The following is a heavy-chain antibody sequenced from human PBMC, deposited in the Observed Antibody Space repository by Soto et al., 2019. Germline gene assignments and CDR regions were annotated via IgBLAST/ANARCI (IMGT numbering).Heavy chain of an antibody. CDR3: ASTKQDYDILTGYSAHPTSRFDP. V-gene: IGHV4-59*08. CDR2: IYYSGST. CDR1: GGSISSYY. J-gene: IGHJ5*02. Sequence: PSETLSLTCTVSGGSISSYYWSWIRQPPGKGLEWIGYIYYSGSTNYNPSLKSRVTISVDTSKNQFSLKLSSVTAADTAVYYCASTKQDYDILTGYSAHPTSRFDPWGQGTLVTVSS. D-gene: IGHD3-9*01.